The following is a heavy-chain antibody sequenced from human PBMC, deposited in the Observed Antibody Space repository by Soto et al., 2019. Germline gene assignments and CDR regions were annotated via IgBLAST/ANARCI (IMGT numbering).Heavy chain of an antibody. CDR1: GFTFGSSD. D-gene: IGHD6-19*01. J-gene: IGHJ4*02. V-gene: IGHV3-23*01. CDR2: INDNSAVI. CDR3: GKAVATRVYDY. Sequence: EVQLLESGGGLVQPGGSLRLSCAASGFTFGSSDMSWVRQAPGKGLEWVSVINDNSAVIHYADSVKGRFSISRDNSKNTLYLQRNSLRAEDTAVYFCGKAVATRVYDYWGQGTLVTVSS.